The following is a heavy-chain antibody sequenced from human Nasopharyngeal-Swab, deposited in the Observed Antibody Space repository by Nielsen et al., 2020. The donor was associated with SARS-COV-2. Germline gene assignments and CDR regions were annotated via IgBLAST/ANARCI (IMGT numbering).Heavy chain of an antibody. CDR3: ARVSELSRSYYYYGMDV. CDR1: GYTFTGYC. D-gene: IGHD1-26*01. J-gene: IGHJ6*02. V-gene: IGHV1-46*01. CDR2: INPSGGNT. Sequence: ASVKVSCKASGYTFTGYCIHWVRQAPGQGLEWMGIINPSGGNTRYAQKFQGRVTMTRDTSTSTVNMELSSLRSEDTAVYYCARVSELSRSYYYYGMDVWGQGTTVTVSS.